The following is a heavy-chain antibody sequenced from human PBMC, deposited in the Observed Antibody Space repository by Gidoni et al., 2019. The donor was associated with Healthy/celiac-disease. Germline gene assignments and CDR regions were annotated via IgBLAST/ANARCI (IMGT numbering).Heavy chain of an antibody. Sequence: EVQLVESGGGLVKPGGSLRRSCAAAGFTFSSYSMNWVRQAPGKGLEWVSSISSSSSYISYAASVKGRFTISRANAKNSLYLQMNSLRAEDTAVYYCARLGYYYDSSGYSTLDYWGQGTLVTVSS. J-gene: IGHJ4*02. CDR1: GFTFSSYS. D-gene: IGHD3-22*01. CDR2: ISSSSSYI. V-gene: IGHV3-21*01. CDR3: ARLGYYYDSSGYSTLDY.